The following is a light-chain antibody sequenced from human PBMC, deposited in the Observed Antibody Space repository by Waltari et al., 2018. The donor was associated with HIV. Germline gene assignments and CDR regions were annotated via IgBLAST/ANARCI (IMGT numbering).Light chain of an antibody. CDR1: SSNIGAGYA. V-gene: IGLV1-40*01. CDR3: QSYDSSLRGSV. J-gene: IGLJ2*01. CDR2: GNS. Sequence: QSVLTQPPSVSGAPGQRVTFACTGSSSNIGAGYAVHWYQQLPGTAPKPLIYGNSNRPSGFPDRFSGSKSGTSASLAITGLQAEDEADYYCQSYDSSLRGSVFGGGTKLTVL.